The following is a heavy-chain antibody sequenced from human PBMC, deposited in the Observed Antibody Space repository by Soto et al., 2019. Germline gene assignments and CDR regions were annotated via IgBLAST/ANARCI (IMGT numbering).Heavy chain of an antibody. Sequence: SETLSLTCAVYGGSLSGNYWNWIRQPPGKGLEWIGEINHRGSTNYNPSLKSRVSISVDTSKNQFSLKLSSVTAADTAIYYCARGLHTDYDSIGYWGQGTLVTVSS. CDR1: GGSLSGNY. V-gene: IGHV4-34*01. J-gene: IGHJ4*02. D-gene: IGHD3-22*01. CDR2: INHRGST. CDR3: ARGLHTDYDSIGY.